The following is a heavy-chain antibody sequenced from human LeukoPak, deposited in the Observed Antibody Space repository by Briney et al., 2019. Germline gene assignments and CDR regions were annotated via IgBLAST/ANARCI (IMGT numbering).Heavy chain of an antibody. D-gene: IGHD2-15*01. CDR3: TKARLYCSSGTCSDHPATLTGMDV. CDR2: ITNSGVTK. V-gene: IGHV3-23*01. CDR1: GFTFSSFA. J-gene: IGHJ6*02. Sequence: GGSLRLSCTASGFTFSSFAMHWVRQAPGKGLEWVSLITNSGVTKHYADSVKGRFTISRDNSRSTLYLQLNSLRADDTALYYCTKARLYCSSGTCSDHPATLTGMDVWGQGTTVTVSS.